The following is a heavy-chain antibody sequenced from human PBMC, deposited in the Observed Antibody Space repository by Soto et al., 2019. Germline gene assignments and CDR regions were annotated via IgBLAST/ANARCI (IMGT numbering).Heavy chain of an antibody. CDR1: GFSLTTSGVG. Sequence: QITLNESGPTLVKPTQTLTLTCTFSGFSLTTSGVGVGWIRQSPGKAPEWLALIYWDDDKRYSPSLKSRLTIPKDTSKTQVVLTMSNLDPVDTAPYYCAHRVRRTVFGLVTTTAIYFDFWGQGTPVAVSS. CDR3: AHRVRRTVFGLVTTTAIYFDF. J-gene: IGHJ4*02. CDR2: IYWDDDK. V-gene: IGHV2-5*02. D-gene: IGHD3-3*01.